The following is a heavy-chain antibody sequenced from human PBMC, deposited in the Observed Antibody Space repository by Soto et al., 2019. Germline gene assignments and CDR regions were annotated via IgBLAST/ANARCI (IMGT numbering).Heavy chain of an antibody. J-gene: IGHJ6*04. V-gene: IGHV3-23*01. CDR3: ATLLPAHCSSTRCGV. CDR1: GFTFSSYA. D-gene: IGHD2-2*01. CDR2: ISGSGGST. Sequence: GGSLRLSCAASGFTFSSYAMTWVRQAPGKGLEWVSSISGSGGSTYYADSVKGRFTISRDNSKNTLYLQMNSLRVEDTAVYYCATLLPAHCSSTRCGVWGKGTTVTVSS.